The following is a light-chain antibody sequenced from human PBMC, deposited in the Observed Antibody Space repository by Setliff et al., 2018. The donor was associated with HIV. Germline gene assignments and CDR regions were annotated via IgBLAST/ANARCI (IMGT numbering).Light chain of an antibody. CDR3: CSYAGLNTYVL. J-gene: IGLJ2*01. Sequence: QSVLTQPASVSGSPGQSITISCSGTSSDVGSSRFVSWYQQHPGKAPKLMVYEVSKRPSGVSDRFSGSKSGNTASLTISGLQAEDEADYYCCSYAGLNTYVLFGGGTKVTVL. CDR2: EVS. V-gene: IGLV2-23*02. CDR1: SSDVGSSRF.